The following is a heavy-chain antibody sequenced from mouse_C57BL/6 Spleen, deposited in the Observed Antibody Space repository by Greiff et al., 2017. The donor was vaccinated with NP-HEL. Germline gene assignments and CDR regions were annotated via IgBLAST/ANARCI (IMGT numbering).Heavy chain of an antibody. J-gene: IGHJ2*01. V-gene: IGHV1-82*01. CDR2: IYPGDGDT. CDR1: GYAFSSSW. CDR3: ATNGNYVPVDY. D-gene: IGHD2-1*01. Sequence: QVQLQQSGPELVKPGASVKISCKASGYAFSSSWMNWVKQRPGKGLEWIGRIYPGDGDTNYNGKFKGKATLTADKSSSTAYMQLSSLTSEDSAVYFCATNGNYVPVDYWGQGTTLTVSS.